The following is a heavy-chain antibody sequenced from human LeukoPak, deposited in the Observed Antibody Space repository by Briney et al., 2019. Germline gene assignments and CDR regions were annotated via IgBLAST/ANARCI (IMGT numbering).Heavy chain of an antibody. CDR1: GYTFTSYG. CDR3: ARVLAAADHYYGVDV. D-gene: IGHD6-13*01. J-gene: IGHJ6*02. Sequence: ASVKVSCKASGYTFTSYGISWVRQAPGQGLEWMGWISAYNGNTNYAQKLQGRVTMTTDTSTSTAYMELRSLRSDDTAVYYCARVLAAADHYYGVDVWGQGTTVTVSS. V-gene: IGHV1-18*01. CDR2: ISAYNGNT.